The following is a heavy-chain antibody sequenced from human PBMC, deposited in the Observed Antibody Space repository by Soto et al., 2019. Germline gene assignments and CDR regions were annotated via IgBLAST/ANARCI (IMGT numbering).Heavy chain of an antibody. CDR1: GGSISSSSYY. CDR2: IYYSGST. D-gene: IGHD3-10*01. Sequence: SETLSLTCTVSGGSISSSSYYWGWIRQPPGKGLEWIGSIYYSGSTYYNPSLKSRVTISVDTSKNQFSLKLSSVTAADTAVYYCARVVRGVIITNWFDPWGQGTLVTVSS. J-gene: IGHJ5*02. V-gene: IGHV4-39*01. CDR3: ARVVRGVIITNWFDP.